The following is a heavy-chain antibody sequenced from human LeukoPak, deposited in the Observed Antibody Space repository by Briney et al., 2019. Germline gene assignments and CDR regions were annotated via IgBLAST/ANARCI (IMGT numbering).Heavy chain of an antibody. CDR2: ISAYSGNT. CDR1: GYTFTNYG. D-gene: IGHD2-2*01. CDR3: AYCSSTSCRNWFDP. J-gene: IGHJ5*02. Sequence: VASVKVSCKASGYTFTNYGISWVRQAPGQGLEWMGWISAYSGNTNYAQKLQGRVTMTTDTSTSTAYMELRSLRSDDTAVYYCAYCSSTSCRNWFDPWGQGALVTVSS. V-gene: IGHV1-18*01.